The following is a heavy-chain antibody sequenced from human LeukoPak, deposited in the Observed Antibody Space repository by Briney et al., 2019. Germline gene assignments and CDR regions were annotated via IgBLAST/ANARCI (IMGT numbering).Heavy chain of an antibody. Sequence: GGSLRLSCAASGFTFSSYCMDWVRQTPGKGLEWVSSISSSSSYIYYADSVKGRFTISRDNAKNSLFLQMNSLRAEDTAVYYCAVQRTLWQQVLDHWGQGTLVTVSS. V-gene: IGHV3-21*04. CDR2: ISSSSSYI. J-gene: IGHJ4*02. CDR3: AVQRTLWQQVLDH. CDR1: GFTFSSYC. D-gene: IGHD6-13*01.